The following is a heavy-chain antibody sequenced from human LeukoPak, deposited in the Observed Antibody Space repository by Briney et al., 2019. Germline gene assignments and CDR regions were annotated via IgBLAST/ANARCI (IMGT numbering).Heavy chain of an antibody. CDR1: GFSLSTSGVG. J-gene: IGHJ4*02. V-gene: IGHV2-5*02. Sequence: SGPTLVKPTQTLTLTCTFSGFSLSTSGVGVGWIRQPPGKALEWLALIYWDDDKRYSPSLKSRLTITKDTSKNQVVLTMTNMDPVDTATYYCVHWRSVHSSSWYYFDYWGQGTLVTVSS. D-gene: IGHD6-13*01. CDR2: IYWDDDK. CDR3: VHWRSVHSSSWYYFDY.